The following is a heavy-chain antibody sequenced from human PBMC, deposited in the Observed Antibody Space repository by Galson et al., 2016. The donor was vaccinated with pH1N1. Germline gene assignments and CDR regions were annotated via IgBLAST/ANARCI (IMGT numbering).Heavy chain of an antibody. CDR3: AGDPTPTTGPRFSFFYGMDV. D-gene: IGHD4-17*01. CDR1: GYSFTDYY. Sequence: SVKVSCKASGYSFTDYYIDWVRQAPGQGLEWMGIINPTTDSTSYAQKFQGRVTVSRDTSATTVYLDLSSLRSDDTAVYYCAGDPTPTTGPRFSFFYGMDVWGQGTTVTVSS. V-gene: IGHV1-46*01. J-gene: IGHJ6*02. CDR2: INPTTDST.